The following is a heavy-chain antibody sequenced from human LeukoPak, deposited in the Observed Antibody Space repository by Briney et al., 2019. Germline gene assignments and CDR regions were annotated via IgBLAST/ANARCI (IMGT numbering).Heavy chain of an antibody. CDR1: GYTFTSYG. D-gene: IGHD5-18*01. J-gene: IGHJ4*02. CDR3: ARESDTAMVKYFDY. Sequence: GASVKVSCKASGYTFTSYGISWVRQAPGQGLEWMGWISAYNGNTNYAQKLQGRVTMTTDTSTSTAYMELRSLRYDDTAVYHCARESDTAMVKYFDYWGQGTLVTVSS. CDR2: ISAYNGNT. V-gene: IGHV1-18*01.